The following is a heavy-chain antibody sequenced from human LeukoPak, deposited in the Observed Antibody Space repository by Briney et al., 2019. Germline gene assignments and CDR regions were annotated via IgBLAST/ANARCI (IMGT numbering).Heavy chain of an antibody. CDR3: ARRAGYCSSTSCLKRGFLELTHFDY. J-gene: IGHJ4*02. CDR2: IIPILGIA. V-gene: IGHV1-69*04. Sequence: SVTVSCKASGRTFSSYAISWVRQAPGQGLEWMGRIIPILGIANYAQKFQGRVTITADKSTSTAYMELSSLRSEDTAVYYCARRAGYCSSTSCLKRGFLELTHFDYWGQGTLVTVSS. D-gene: IGHD2-2*01. CDR1: GRTFSSYA.